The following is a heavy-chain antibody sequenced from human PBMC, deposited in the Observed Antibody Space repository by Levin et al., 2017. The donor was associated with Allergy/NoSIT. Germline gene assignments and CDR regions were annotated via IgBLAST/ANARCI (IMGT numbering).Heavy chain of an antibody. CDR1: GYSFTSYW. CDR3: ARRDCSGGSCYSNDAFDI. Sequence: GESLKISCKGSGYSFTSYWIGWVRQMPGKGLEWMGIIYPGDSDTRYSPSFQGQVTISADKSISTAYLQWSSLKASDTAMYYCARRDCSGGSCYSNDAFDIWGQGTMVTVSS. J-gene: IGHJ3*02. D-gene: IGHD2-15*01. CDR2: IYPGDSDT. V-gene: IGHV5-51*01.